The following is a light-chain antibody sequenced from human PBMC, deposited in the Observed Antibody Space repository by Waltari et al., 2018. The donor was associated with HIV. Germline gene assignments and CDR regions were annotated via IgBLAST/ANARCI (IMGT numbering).Light chain of an antibody. CDR1: SSDVGAYHL. J-gene: IGLJ3*02. V-gene: IGLV2-23*02. CDR2: DVS. Sequence: QTALTQPASVSGSPGQSITIPCSGTSSDVGAYHLVSWYQQHPGKAPRLIIYDVSERPAGVSNRFTGSKSGNTASLTISGLQAEDDADYYCCSYVSEIVPCVFGGGTKLTVL. CDR3: CSYVSEIVPCV.